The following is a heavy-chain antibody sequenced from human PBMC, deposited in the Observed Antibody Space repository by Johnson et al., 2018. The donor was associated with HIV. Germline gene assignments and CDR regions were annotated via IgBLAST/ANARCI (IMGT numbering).Heavy chain of an antibody. CDR2: MNSDGSST. CDR3: TTGLIAAFEM. CDR1: GFTFSHYW. J-gene: IGHJ3*02. D-gene: IGHD3-16*01. V-gene: IGHV3-74*03. Sequence: VQLVESGGGLVQPGGSLTLSCAASGFTFSHYWMHWVRQAPGKGLVWVSRMNSDGSSTTYADSVKGRFTISRDNAKNTLYLQMDSLRAEDTAVYYCTTGLIAAFEMGGQGTMVTVSS.